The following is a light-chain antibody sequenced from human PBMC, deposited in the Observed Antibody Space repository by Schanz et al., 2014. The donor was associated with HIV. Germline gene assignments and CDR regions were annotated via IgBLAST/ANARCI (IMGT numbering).Light chain of an antibody. Sequence: EIVLTQSPGSLSLSPGGRATLSCGASQRLSSAYLAWYQQKRDQPPRLVIYATSTRAVGIPDRFSGTGSGTDFTLTISRVEPEDYAVYYCQQYGSPPWTFGQGTKVEV. V-gene: IGKV3-20*01. J-gene: IGKJ1*01. CDR1: QRLSSAY. CDR3: QQYGSPPWT. CDR2: ATS.